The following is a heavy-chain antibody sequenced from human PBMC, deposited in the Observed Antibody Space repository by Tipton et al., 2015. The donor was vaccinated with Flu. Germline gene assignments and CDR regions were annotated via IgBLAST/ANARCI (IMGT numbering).Heavy chain of an antibody. V-gene: IGHV4-59*01. D-gene: IGHD3-22*01. Sequence: TLSLTCTVSGGSISSYYWSWIRQPPGKGLEWIGYIYYSGSTNYNPSLKSRVTISVDTSKSQFSLKLSSVTAADTAVYYCAREQSSGYTTYYFDYWGQGTLVTVSS. CDR2: IYYSGST. CDR3: AREQSSGYTTYYFDY. CDR1: GGSISSYY. J-gene: IGHJ4*02.